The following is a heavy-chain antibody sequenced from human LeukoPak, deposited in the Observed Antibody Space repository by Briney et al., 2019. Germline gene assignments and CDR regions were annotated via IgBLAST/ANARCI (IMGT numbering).Heavy chain of an antibody. J-gene: IGHJ4*02. CDR3: ARDDPGPRAFDY. Sequence: GGSLRLSCAASGFTFSSYGMHWVRQAPGKGLEWVAVISYDGSNKYYADSVKGRFTISRDNSKNTLYLQMNSLRAEDTAVYYCARDDPGPRAFDYWGQGALVIVS. D-gene: IGHD3-10*01. CDR1: GFTFSSYG. V-gene: IGHV3-30*03. CDR2: ISYDGSNK.